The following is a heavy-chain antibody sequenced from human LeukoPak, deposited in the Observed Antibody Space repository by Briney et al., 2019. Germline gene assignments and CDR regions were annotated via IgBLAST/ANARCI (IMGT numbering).Heavy chain of an antibody. J-gene: IGHJ4*02. CDR1: GFTFSSFG. CDR2: IRYDGSNK. D-gene: IGHD2-21*01. V-gene: IGHV3-30*02. CDR3: AKRRGEDYLDY. Sequence: PEGSLRLSCAASGFTFSSFGMHWVRQAPGNGLEWVAFIRYDGSNKKYADAVTGRFTISRDNSKNTLYLQMSNLRAEDTAVYYCAKRRGEDYLDYWGQGTLVTVSS.